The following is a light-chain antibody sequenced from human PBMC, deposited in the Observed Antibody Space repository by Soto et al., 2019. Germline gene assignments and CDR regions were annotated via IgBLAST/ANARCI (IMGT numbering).Light chain of an antibody. Sequence: EIVLTQSPGTLSLSPGEIATLSCRASQSVSSNYLAWYQQKPGQAPRLLIYGASSRATGIPDRFSGSGSGTDFTLTISRLEPEDFAMYYCHQYGSSPTFGQGTRLEIK. CDR2: GAS. V-gene: IGKV3-20*01. CDR3: HQYGSSPT. CDR1: QSVSSNY. J-gene: IGKJ5*01.